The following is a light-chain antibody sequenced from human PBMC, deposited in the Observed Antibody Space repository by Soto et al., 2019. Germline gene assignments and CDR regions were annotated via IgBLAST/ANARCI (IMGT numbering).Light chain of an antibody. CDR2: EVS. V-gene: IGLV2-23*02. Sequence: QSALTQPASVSGSPGQSVTISCTGTTRDVGSYNLVSWYQQHPGKVPKVLIYEVSERPSGVSDRFSGSKSGNTASLTISGLQAEDEADYYCCSYGGGWGFGGGTKLTVL. J-gene: IGLJ3*02. CDR3: CSYGGGWG. CDR1: TRDVGSYNL.